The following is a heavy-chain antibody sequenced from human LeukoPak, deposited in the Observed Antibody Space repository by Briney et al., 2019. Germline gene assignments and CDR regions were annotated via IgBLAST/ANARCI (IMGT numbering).Heavy chain of an antibody. V-gene: IGHV3-33*01. D-gene: IGHD4-11*01. CDR3: ARGAQRGFDYSNSLKY. CDR2: IWSDGSNR. CDR1: GYIFSHYG. J-gene: IGHJ4*01. Sequence: GRSVRLSCVASGYIFSHYGMHWVRQAPGKGLEWVAVIWSDGSNRSYASSVKGRFTISRDNSQNTVFLQMNSLRAEDTAMYYCARGAQRGFDYSNSLKYWGHGILVTVSS.